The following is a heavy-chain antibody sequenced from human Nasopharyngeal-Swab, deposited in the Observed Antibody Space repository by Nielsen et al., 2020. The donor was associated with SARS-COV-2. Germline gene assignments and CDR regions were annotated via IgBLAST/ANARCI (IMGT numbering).Heavy chain of an antibody. J-gene: IGHJ3*02. V-gene: IGHV4-31*03. CDR2: IYYSGST. CDR1: GGSISSGGYY. D-gene: IGHD3-22*01. CDR3: ASDYYDSSGYSQAFDI. Sequence: SETLSPTCTVSGGSISSGGYYWSWIRQHPGKGLEWIGYIYYSGSTYYNPSLKSRVTISVDTSKNQFSLKLSSVTAADTAVYYCASDYYDSSGYSQAFDIWGQGTMVTVSS.